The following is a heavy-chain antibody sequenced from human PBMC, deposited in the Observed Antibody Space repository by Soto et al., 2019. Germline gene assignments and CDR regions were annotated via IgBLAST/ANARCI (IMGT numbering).Heavy chain of an antibody. J-gene: IGHJ3*02. CDR2: IKSKTDGGTT. CDR3: TTLKYDSSGDDAFDI. V-gene: IGHV3-15*01. Sequence: SLRLSCAASGFTFSNAWMSWVRQAPGKGLEWVGRIKSKTDGGTTDYAAPVKGRFTISRDDSKNTLYLQMNSLKTEDTAVYYCTTLKYDSSGDDAFDIWGQGTMVTVSS. CDR1: GFTFSNAW. D-gene: IGHD3-22*01.